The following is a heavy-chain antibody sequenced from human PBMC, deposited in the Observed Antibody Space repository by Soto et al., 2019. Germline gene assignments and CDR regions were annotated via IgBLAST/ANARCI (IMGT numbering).Heavy chain of an antibody. CDR2: IYYSGST. V-gene: IGHV4-59*01. CDR3: AQLGGTRRLQSH. J-gene: IGHJ4*02. CDR1: GGSISSYY. D-gene: IGHD1-7*01. Sequence: QVQLQESGPGLVKPSETLSLTCTVSGGSISSYYWSWIRQPPGKGLEWIGYIYYSGSTNYNPSLKSRVTISVDTSKNQFSLKLSSVTAADTAVYYCAQLGGTRRLQSHWGQGTLVTVSS.